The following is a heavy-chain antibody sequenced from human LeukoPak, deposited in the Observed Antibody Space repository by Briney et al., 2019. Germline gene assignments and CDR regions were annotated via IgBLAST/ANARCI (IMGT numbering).Heavy chain of an antibody. CDR2: ISGGGSAT. CDR3: ARFRTWGDKAFDY. J-gene: IGHJ4*02. CDR1: GFTFSSYA. V-gene: IGHV3-23*01. D-gene: IGHD2-21*02. Sequence: GGSLRLSCAASGFTFSSYAMSWVRQAPGQGLEWVSAISGGGSATYYADSVKGRFTISRDSAKNSLYLQMNSLRAEDTAVYYCARFRTWGDKAFDYWGQGTLVTVSS.